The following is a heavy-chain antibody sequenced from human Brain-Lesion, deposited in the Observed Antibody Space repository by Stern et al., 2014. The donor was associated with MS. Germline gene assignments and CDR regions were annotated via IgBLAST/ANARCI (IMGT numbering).Heavy chain of an antibody. V-gene: IGHV1-24*01. CDR3: ATGDFRQQLVPGPYYFYGMDV. J-gene: IGHJ6*02. CDR1: GYTLTDLS. D-gene: IGHD6-13*01. Sequence: QVQLVQSGAEVKKPGASVKVSCKVSGYTLTDLSMHWVRQAPGKGLEWMGTFYPADGETIYAQKFQGRVTMTEDTSTDTAYMELSSLRSEDTAVYYCATGDFRQQLVPGPYYFYGMDVWGQGTTVTVS. CDR2: FYPADGET.